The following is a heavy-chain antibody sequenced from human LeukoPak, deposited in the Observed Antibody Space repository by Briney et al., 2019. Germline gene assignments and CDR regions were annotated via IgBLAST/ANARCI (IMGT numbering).Heavy chain of an antibody. V-gene: IGHV4-34*01. J-gene: IGHJ4*02. CDR3: ARGRGYYDSSGSPNYYFDY. D-gene: IGHD3-22*01. CDR1: GGSFSGYY. Sequence: PSETLSLTCAVYGGSFSGYYWSWIRQPPGKGLEWIGEINHSGSTNYNPSLKSGVTISVDTSKNQFSMKLSSVTDADTAVYYCARGRGYYDSSGSPNYYFDYWGQGTLVTVSS. CDR2: INHSGST.